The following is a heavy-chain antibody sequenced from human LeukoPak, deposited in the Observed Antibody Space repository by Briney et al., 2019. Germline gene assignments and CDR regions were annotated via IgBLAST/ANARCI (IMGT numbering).Heavy chain of an antibody. CDR3: ATSPQYGGY. CDR2: IYYSGST. D-gene: IGHD4-23*01. CDR1: GGSISSYY. V-gene: IGHV4-59*08. Sequence: SETLSLTCTVSGGSISSYYWSWIRQAPGKGLEWIGNIYYSGSTNYNPSLKSRVTISVDTSKNQFSLKLSSVTAADTAVYYCATSPQYGGYLGQGTLVTVSS. J-gene: IGHJ4*02.